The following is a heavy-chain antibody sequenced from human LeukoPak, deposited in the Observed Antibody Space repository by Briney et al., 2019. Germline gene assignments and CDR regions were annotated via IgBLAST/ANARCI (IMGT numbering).Heavy chain of an antibody. CDR3: TKDRYCSATSCPTDH. CDR1: GFTFDEYA. D-gene: IGHD2-2*01. J-gene: IGHJ4*02. V-gene: IGHV3-43*02. Sequence: PGGSLRLSCAASGFTFDEYAMHWVRQPPGKGLEWVSLISGDGGNTHYADSVKGRFTISRDNSKNSLYLQMNSLRTEDTALYYCTKDRYCSATSCPTDHWGQGTLVTVSS. CDR2: ISGDGGNT.